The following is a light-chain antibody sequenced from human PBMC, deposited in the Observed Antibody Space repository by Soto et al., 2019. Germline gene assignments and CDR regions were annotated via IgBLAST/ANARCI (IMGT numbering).Light chain of an antibody. V-gene: IGKV1-5*03. CDR2: KAS. J-gene: IGKJ1*01. CDR1: QSINNW. CDR3: QQYNRYWT. Sequence: DIQMTQSPSTLSASVGDRVTITCRASQSINNWLAWYQQKPGKAPKLLIYKASSLESGVPSRFSGSGSGTEFTLTISSLQPDDFATYYCQQYNRYWTFGQGTKVEIK.